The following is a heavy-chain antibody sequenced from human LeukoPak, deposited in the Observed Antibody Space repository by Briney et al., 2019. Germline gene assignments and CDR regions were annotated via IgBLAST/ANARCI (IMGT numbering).Heavy chain of an antibody. CDR1: GGSFSGDY. CDR3: AREGFGELSHLDY. V-gene: IGHV4-34*01. D-gene: IGHD3-10*01. Sequence: SETLSLTCVVYGGSFSGDYWSWIRQPPGRGLEWIGEINHSGRTNYNPSLKSRVTISVDTSKNQFSLKLSPVTAADTAVYYCAREGFGELSHLDYWGQGTLVTVSS. CDR2: INHSGRT. J-gene: IGHJ4*02.